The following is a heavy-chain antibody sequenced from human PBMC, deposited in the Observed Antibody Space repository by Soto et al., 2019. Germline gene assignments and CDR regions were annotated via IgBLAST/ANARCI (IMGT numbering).Heavy chain of an antibody. Sequence: GGSLRLSCAASGFTFSDYYMSWIRQAPGKGLEWVSYISSSGSTIYYADSVKGRFTISRDNAKNSLYLQMNSLRAEDTAVYYCAKGFIAAAGTEYFQHWGQGTLVTVSS. CDR2: ISSSGSTI. V-gene: IGHV3-11*01. D-gene: IGHD6-13*01. CDR3: AKGFIAAAGTEYFQH. J-gene: IGHJ1*01. CDR1: GFTFSDYY.